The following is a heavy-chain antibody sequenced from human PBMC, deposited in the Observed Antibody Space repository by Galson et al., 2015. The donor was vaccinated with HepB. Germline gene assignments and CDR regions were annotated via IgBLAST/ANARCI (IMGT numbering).Heavy chain of an antibody. CDR2: ISSSSSYI. D-gene: IGHD6-13*01. CDR1: GFTFSSYS. Sequence: SLRLSCAASGFTFSSYSMNWVRQAPGKGLEWVSSISSSSSYIYYADSVKGRFTISRDNAKNSLYLQMNSLRAEDTAVYYCARDSGYSSSWYQTDDAFDIWGQGTMVTVSS. J-gene: IGHJ3*02. CDR3: ARDSGYSSSWYQTDDAFDI. V-gene: IGHV3-21*01.